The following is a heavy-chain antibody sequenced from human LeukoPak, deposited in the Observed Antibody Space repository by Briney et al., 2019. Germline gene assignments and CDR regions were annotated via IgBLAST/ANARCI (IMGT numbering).Heavy chain of an antibody. CDR1: GFTFSSYA. Sequence: GGSLRLSCAASGFTFSSYAMSWVRQAPGKGLEWVSAISGSGGSTYYADSVRGRFTISRDNSKNTLYLQMNSLRAEDTAVYYCAREGYYDSSGYYRDYYYYGMDVWGQGTTVTVSS. J-gene: IGHJ6*02. D-gene: IGHD3-22*01. V-gene: IGHV3-23*01. CDR3: AREGYYDSSGYYRDYYYYGMDV. CDR2: ISGSGGST.